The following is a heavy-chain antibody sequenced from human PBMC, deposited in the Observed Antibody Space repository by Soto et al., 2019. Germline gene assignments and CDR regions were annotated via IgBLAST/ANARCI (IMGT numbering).Heavy chain of an antibody. CDR2: IYYSGNT. J-gene: IGHJ6*02. CDR3: ARYTNFSPYYHGVDV. V-gene: IGHV4-30-4*01. CDR1: GVSISSGDYY. Sequence: QVQLQESGPGLVKPSQSVSLPCTVSGVSISSGDYYWIWIRQPPGEGLEWIGYIYYSGNTNYAPSLGSRLTISIDTSRNQFSLHLMSVTAADTAIYYCARYTNFSPYYHGVDVWGQGTTVTVSS. D-gene: IGHD2-8*01.